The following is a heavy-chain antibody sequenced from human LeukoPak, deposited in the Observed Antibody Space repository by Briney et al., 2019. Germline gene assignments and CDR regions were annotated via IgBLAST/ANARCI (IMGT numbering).Heavy chain of an antibody. Sequence: SETLSLTCTVSGGSISSYYWSSIRQPPGKGLEWIGYIYYSGSINYNPSLKSRVTISVDTSKNQFSLKLRSVTAADTAVYYCASYSGSYSGFDYWGQGTLVTVSS. CDR3: ASYSGSYSGFDY. D-gene: IGHD1-26*01. V-gene: IGHV4-59*08. CDR2: IYYSGSI. J-gene: IGHJ4*02. CDR1: GGSISSYY.